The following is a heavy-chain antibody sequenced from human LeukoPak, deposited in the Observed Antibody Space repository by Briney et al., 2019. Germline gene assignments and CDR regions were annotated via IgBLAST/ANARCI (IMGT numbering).Heavy chain of an antibody. Sequence: SQTLSLTCAVSGGSISSGGYSWSWIRQPPGKGLEWTGYIYHSGSTYYNPSLKSRVTISVDRSKNQFSLKLSSVTAADTAVYYCARKGDYVAYWGQGTLVTVSS. CDR3: ARKGDYVAY. CDR1: GGSISSGGYS. J-gene: IGHJ4*02. V-gene: IGHV4-30-2*01. CDR2: IYHSGST.